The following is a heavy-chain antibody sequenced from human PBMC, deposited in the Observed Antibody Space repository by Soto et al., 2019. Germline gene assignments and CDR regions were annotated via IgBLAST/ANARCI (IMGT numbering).Heavy chain of an antibody. Sequence: QVQLVQSGAEVKKPGASVKVSCKASGYTFTSYGISWVRQAPGQGLEWMGWISAYNGNTNYAQKLQGRVTMTTDTSTSTAYMERRRLRSDDTAVYYCARDMVVHCSSTRCHNHPSIYADSWGQGTLVTFSS. V-gene: IGHV1-18*01. CDR1: GYTFTSYG. CDR2: ISAYNGNT. D-gene: IGHD2-2*02. J-gene: IGHJ4*02. CDR3: ARDMVVHCSSTRCHNHPSIYADS.